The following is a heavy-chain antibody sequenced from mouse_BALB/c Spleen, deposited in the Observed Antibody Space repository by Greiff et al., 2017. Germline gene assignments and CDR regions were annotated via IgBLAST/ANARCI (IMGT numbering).Heavy chain of an antibody. D-gene: IGHD1-2*01. CDR2: ISNGGGST. CDR3: ARFTTATDWYFEV. CDR1: GFTFSSYT. J-gene: IGHJ1*01. V-gene: IGHV5-12-2*01. Sequence: DVKLVESGGGLVQPGGSLKLSCAASGFTFSSYTMSWVRQTPEKRLEWVAYISNGGGSTNYPDTVKGRFTISRDNAKNTLYLQMSSLKSEDTAMYYCARFTTATDWYFEVWGAGTTVTVSS.